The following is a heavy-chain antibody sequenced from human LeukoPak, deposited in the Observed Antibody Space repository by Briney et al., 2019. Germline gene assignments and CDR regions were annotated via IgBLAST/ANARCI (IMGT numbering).Heavy chain of an antibody. CDR1: GDSVSSTSAG. CDR3: ARGGSYAFDI. Sequence: SQTLSLTCAISGDSVSSTSAGWNWIRQSPSRGLEWLGRTYYRSKWYNEYAVSVNSRITVNPDTSNNQFSLQLNSATPEDTAVYYCARGGSYAFDIWGQGTMVTVSS. CDR2: TYYRSKWYN. V-gene: IGHV6-1*01. J-gene: IGHJ3*02.